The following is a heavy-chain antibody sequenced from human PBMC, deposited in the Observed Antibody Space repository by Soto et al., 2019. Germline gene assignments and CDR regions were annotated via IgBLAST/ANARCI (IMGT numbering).Heavy chain of an antibody. CDR1: GFTFEDYV. CDR3: ARSWSGSTSGRVDV. Sequence: EVQLVESGGGLVQPVRSLSLSCVGSGFTFEDYVMHWVRQVPGKGLEWVSHISWDGYSIGYAGSVRGRFTISRDNAKNALLLQMNSLRPEDTALYYCARSWSGSTSGRVDVWGQGTTVTVSS. CDR2: ISWDGYSI. J-gene: IGHJ6*02. D-gene: IGHD3-3*01. V-gene: IGHV3-9*01.